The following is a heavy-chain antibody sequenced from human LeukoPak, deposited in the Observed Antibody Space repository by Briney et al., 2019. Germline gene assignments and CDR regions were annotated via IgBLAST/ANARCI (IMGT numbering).Heavy chain of an antibody. J-gene: IGHJ4*02. CDR2: INPSGGST. V-gene: IGHV1-46*01. D-gene: IGHD6-13*01. Sequence: ASVKVSCKASGYPFTNYYMHWVRQAPGQGLQWVGIINPSGGSTDYAQEFQGRVTMTRDTSTSTVYMELSSLRSEDTAVFYCARSAAGGHFDHWGQGTLVTVSS. CDR1: GYPFTNYY. CDR3: ARSAAGGHFDH.